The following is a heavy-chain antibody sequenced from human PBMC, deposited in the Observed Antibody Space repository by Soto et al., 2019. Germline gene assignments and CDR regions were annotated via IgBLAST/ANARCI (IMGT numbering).Heavy chain of an antibody. CDR2: IYYSGST. J-gene: IGHJ6*03. V-gene: IGHV4-59*08. CDR1: GGSISSYY. Sequence: PSETLSLTCTVSGGSISSYYWSWIRQPPGKGLEWIGYIYYSGSTNYNPSLKSRVTISVDTSKNQFSLKLSSVTAADTAVYYCARHLPRVHLTEGDQPRYYCYYDMDDWGKGTTVTVSS. D-gene: IGHD2-2*01. CDR3: ARHLPRVHLTEGDQPRYYCYYDMDD.